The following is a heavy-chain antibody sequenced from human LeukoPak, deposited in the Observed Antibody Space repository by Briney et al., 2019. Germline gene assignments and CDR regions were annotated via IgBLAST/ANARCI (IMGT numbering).Heavy chain of an antibody. CDR2: IYYSGST. D-gene: IGHD3-3*01. J-gene: IGHJ5*02. Sequence: SETLSLTCTVSGGSVSSGSYYWGWIRQPPGKGLEWIGSIYYSGSTYYNPSLKSRVTISVDTSKNQFSLKLSSVTAADTAVYYCARFTIFGGFDPWGQGTLVTVSS. CDR1: GGSVSSGSYY. V-gene: IGHV4-39*01. CDR3: ARFTIFGGFDP.